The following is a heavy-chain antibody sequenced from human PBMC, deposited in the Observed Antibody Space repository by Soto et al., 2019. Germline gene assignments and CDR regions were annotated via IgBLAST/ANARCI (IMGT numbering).Heavy chain of an antibody. CDR3: ARHCDAFDI. CDR2: INPGDSDI. CDR1: GYTFSSHW. V-gene: IGHV5-51*01. J-gene: IGHJ3*02. Sequence: GESLKISCKASGYTFSSHWIGWVRQMPGKGLEWVGIINPGDSDIRNSPSFQGQVTMSVDKSTNTAYLQWRSLKASDTAMYYCARHCDAFDIWVQGTMVTVSS.